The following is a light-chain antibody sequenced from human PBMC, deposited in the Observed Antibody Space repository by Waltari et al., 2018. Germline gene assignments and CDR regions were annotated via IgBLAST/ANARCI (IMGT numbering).Light chain of an antibody. Sequence: QSVLTQPPSVSGAPGQRVIISCTGSSSNIGTGHDVHWYQQLPGTAPKLLISSNTIRPSGVPDRFSASKSGTSASLAITGLQAEDEADYYCQSYDSSLSGRVFGGGTKLTVL. V-gene: IGLV1-40*01. CDR1: SSNIGTGHD. CDR2: SNT. J-gene: IGLJ3*02. CDR3: QSYDSSLSGRV.